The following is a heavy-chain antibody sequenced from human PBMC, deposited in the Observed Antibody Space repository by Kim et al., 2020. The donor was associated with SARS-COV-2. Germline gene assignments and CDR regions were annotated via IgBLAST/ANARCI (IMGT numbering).Heavy chain of an antibody. CDR2: SNK. J-gene: IGHJ4*02. CDR3: ARAYTAPDY. V-gene: IGHV3-74*01. D-gene: IGHD5-18*01. Sequence: SNKVHADAGNGRFTNSRDNAKNTLYLQMNSLRAEDTAIYYCARAYTAPDYWGQGTLVTVSS.